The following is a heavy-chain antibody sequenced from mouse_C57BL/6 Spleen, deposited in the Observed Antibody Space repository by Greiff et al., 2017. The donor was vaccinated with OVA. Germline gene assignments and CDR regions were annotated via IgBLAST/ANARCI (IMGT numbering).Heavy chain of an antibody. Sequence: VQLQQPGAELVKPGASVKMSCKASGYTFTSYWITWVKQRPGQGLEWIGDIYPGSGSTNYNEKFKSKATLTVDTSSSTAYMQLSSLTSEDSAVYYCARDIYYYGSSYSYWYFDVWGTGTTVTVSS. CDR2: IYPGSGST. CDR1: GYTFTSYW. J-gene: IGHJ1*03. CDR3: ARDIYYYGSSYSYWYFDV. D-gene: IGHD1-1*01. V-gene: IGHV1-55*01.